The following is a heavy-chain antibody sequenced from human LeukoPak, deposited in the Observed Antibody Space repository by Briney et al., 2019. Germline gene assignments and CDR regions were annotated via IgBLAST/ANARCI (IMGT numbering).Heavy chain of an antibody. Sequence: TSETLSLTCTVSGGSISSYYWSWIRQPPGKGLEWIGYIYYSGSTNYKPSLKSRVTISVDTSKNQFSLKLSSVTAADTAVYYCARGGYYGSGNDFRFDPWGQGTLVTVSS. CDR2: IYYSGST. CDR3: ARGGYYGSGNDFRFDP. J-gene: IGHJ5*02. D-gene: IGHD3-10*01. CDR1: GGSISSYY. V-gene: IGHV4-59*01.